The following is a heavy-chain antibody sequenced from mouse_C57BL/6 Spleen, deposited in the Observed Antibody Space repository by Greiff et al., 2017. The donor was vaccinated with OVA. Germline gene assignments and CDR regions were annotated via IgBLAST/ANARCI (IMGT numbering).Heavy chain of an antibody. CDR2: IDPETGGT. D-gene: IGHD2-1*01. V-gene: IGHV1-15*01. CDR1: GYTFTDYE. CDR3: ARSGYGNYLYYFDY. J-gene: IGHJ2*01. Sequence: QVQLQQSGAELVRPGASVTLSCKASGYTFTDYEMHWVKQTPVHGLEWIGAIDPETGGTAYNQKFKGKAILTADQSSSTAYMELRSLTSEDSAVYYCARSGYGNYLYYFDYWGQGTTLTVSS.